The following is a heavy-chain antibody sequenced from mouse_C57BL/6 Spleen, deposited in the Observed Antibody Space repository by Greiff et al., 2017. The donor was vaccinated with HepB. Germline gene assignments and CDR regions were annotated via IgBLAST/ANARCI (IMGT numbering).Heavy chain of an antibody. CDR2: ISSGGSYT. J-gene: IGHJ4*01. Sequence: EVQLQESGGDLVKPGGSLKLSCAASGFTFSSYGMSWVRQTPDKRLEWVATISSGGSYTYYPDSVKGRFTISRDNAKNTLYLQMSSLKSEDTAMYYCARLRVSTTVVAPAMDYWGQGTSVTVSS. CDR3: ARLRVSTTVVAPAMDY. CDR1: GFTFSSYG. V-gene: IGHV5-6*01. D-gene: IGHD1-1*01.